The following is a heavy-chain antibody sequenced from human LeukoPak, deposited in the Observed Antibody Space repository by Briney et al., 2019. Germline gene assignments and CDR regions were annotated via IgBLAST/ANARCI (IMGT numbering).Heavy chain of an antibody. CDR3: ASLGVAGKHNWFDP. V-gene: IGHV4-59*08. D-gene: IGHD6-19*01. J-gene: IGHJ5*02. CDR2: IYYSGST. Sequence: KTSETQSLTCTVSGGSLSSYYWSWIRQPPGKGLEWIGYIYYSGSTNYNPSLKSRVTISVDTSKNQFSLKLSSVTAADTAVYHCASLGVAGKHNWFDPWGQGTLVTVSS. CDR1: GGSLSSYY.